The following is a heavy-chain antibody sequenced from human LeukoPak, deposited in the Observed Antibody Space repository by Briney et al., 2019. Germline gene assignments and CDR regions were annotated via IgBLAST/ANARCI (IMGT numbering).Heavy chain of an antibody. CDR3: ARDSFPEAVIGTDGY. V-gene: IGHV1-18*01. Sequence: AASVTVTCKASGYTFTSYGSSWVRQAPGQGLEWMGWISAYNGNTNYAQKFQGRVTMTTDTSTSTAYMELRSLRSDDTAVYYCARDSFPEAVIGTDGYWGQETVVTVSS. J-gene: IGHJ4*02. CDR2: ISAYNGNT. D-gene: IGHD6-19*01. CDR1: GYTFTSYG.